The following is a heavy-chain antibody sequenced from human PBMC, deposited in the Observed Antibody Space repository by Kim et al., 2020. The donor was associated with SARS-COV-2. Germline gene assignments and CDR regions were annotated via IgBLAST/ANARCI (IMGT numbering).Heavy chain of an antibody. CDR3: ARGDILTGHHFDY. V-gene: IGHV3-74*01. J-gene: IGHJ4*02. Sequence: GGSLRLSCAASGFTFSSYWVHWVRQAPGKGLVWVSRINSDGSSTSYADSVKGRFTISRDNAKNTLYLQMNSLRAEDTAVYYCARGDILTGHHFDYWGQGTLVTVSS. CDR1: GFTFSSYW. CDR2: INSDGSST. D-gene: IGHD3-9*01.